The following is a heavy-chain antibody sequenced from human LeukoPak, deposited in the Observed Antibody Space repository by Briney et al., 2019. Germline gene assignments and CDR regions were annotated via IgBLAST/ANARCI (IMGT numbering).Heavy chain of an antibody. CDR1: GGSISSGGYY. Sequence: SETLSLTCTVSGGSISSGGYYWSWIRQHPGKGLEWIGYIYYSGSTYYNPSLKSRVTISVDTSKNQFSLKLSSVTAADTAVYYCARVADCSCGSCSFDYWGQGTLVTVSS. D-gene: IGHD2-15*01. V-gene: IGHV4-31*03. CDR3: ARVADCSCGSCSFDY. CDR2: IYYSGST. J-gene: IGHJ4*02.